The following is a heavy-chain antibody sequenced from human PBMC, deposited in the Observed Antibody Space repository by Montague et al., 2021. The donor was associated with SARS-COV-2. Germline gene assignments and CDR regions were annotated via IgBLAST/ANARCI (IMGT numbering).Heavy chain of an antibody. CDR1: GVSISRYY. CDR2: FCYRGST. V-gene: IGHV4-59*08. Sequence: SETLSLTCSVSGVSISRYYWSCFLQQTGKKLLWFGCFCYRGSTNYNTPPNNRATTTVDKTKNKLSLQRHSVIAAATAPYYCGRIAMGGSWFQSAFDIWGLGTMVTVSS. J-gene: IGHJ3*02. CDR3: GRIAMGGSWFQSAFDI. D-gene: IGHD6-13*01.